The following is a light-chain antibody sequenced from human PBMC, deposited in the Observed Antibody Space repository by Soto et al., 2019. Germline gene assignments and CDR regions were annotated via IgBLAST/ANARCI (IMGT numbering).Light chain of an antibody. V-gene: IGKV1-6*01. Sequence: AIQMTQSPSSLSASVGDRVTITCRASQDIRSNLDWYQQKPGKAPKLLIYDVSNLQSGVPSRFSCSGSGTDFTLTISSLQPEDFATYYCLQDYNYPLTFGGGTRVEI. J-gene: IGKJ4*01. CDR1: QDIRSN. CDR3: LQDYNYPLT. CDR2: DVS.